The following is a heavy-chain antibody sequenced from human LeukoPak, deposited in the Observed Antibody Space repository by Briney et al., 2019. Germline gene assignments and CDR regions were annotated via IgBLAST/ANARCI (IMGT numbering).Heavy chain of an antibody. V-gene: IGHV3-48*04. D-gene: IGHD3-22*01. Sequence: GGSLRLSCAASGFTFSSYSMNWVRQAPGKGLEWVSYISSSDSTIYYADSVKGRFTISRDNAKNSLYLQMNSLRAEDTAVYYCAREMDYYDSRPIDYWGQGTLVTVSS. CDR2: ISSSDSTI. CDR3: AREMDYYDSRPIDY. J-gene: IGHJ4*02. CDR1: GFTFSSYS.